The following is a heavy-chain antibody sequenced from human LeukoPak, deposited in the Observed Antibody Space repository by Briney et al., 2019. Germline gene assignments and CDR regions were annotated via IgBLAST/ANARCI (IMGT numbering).Heavy chain of an antibody. D-gene: IGHD2-21*02. Sequence: GSLRLSCAASGFTFSSYAMHWVRQAPGKGLEWVAVISHDGSNKYYADSVKGRFTISGDNSKNTLYLQMNSLRAEDTAVYYCARSWVTDYSYVDYWGQGTLVTVSS. V-gene: IGHV3-30-3*01. CDR3: ARSWVTDYSYVDY. J-gene: IGHJ4*02. CDR2: ISHDGSNK. CDR1: GFTFSSYA.